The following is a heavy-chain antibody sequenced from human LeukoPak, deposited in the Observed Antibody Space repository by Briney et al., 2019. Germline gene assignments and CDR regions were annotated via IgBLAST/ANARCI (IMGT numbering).Heavy chain of an antibody. CDR2: IRSKASGGTT. CDR1: GFTFGDYA. J-gene: IGHJ5*02. Sequence: GGSLRLSCTASGFTFGDYAMSWVRQAPGKGLEWLGFIRSKASGGTTEYAASVKGRFTISRDDSKSIAYLQMNSLKTEDTAVYYCTRGDGSGSSWGQGTLVTVSS. D-gene: IGHD3-10*01. CDR3: TRGDGSGSS. V-gene: IGHV3-49*04.